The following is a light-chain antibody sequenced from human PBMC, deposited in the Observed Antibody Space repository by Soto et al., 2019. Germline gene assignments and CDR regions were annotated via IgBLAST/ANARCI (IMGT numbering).Light chain of an antibody. CDR3: QQYDDYPLT. CDR1: QGIGNA. CDR2: DAS. Sequence: AIQMTQSPSSLSASVGDRVTISCRASQGIGNALGWYQQKPGKAPKFLIYDASTLESGVPSRFSGSGSGTEFTLTISSLQPDDFATYYCQQYDDYPLTFGGGTKVDIK. J-gene: IGKJ4*01. V-gene: IGKV1D-13*01.